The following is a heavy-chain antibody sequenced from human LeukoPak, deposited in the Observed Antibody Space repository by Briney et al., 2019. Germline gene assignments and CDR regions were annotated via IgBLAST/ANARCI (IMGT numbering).Heavy chain of an antibody. CDR1: GFTFSSYG. J-gene: IGHJ4*02. CDR2: ISYDGSNK. V-gene: IGHV3-30*18. CDR3: AKDACGGDCSLFVY. Sequence: AGGSLRPSCAASGFTFSSYGMHWVGRAPGKGLEWVAVISYDGSNKYYADSVKGRFTISRDNSKNTLYLQMNSLRAEDTAVYYCAKDACGGDCSLFVYWGQGTLVTVSS. D-gene: IGHD2-21*02.